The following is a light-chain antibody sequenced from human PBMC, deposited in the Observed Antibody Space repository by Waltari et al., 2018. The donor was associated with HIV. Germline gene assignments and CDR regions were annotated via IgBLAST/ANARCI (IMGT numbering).Light chain of an antibody. CDR1: QSISSY. Sequence: DIQMTQSPSSLSASVGDRVTITCRESQSISSYLNWYQHKPGKAPKLLIYAAYSLLSGVPSRFSGSGSGTDFTLTISSLQPEDFATYYCQQSYNTPPLFGQGTRLEIK. J-gene: IGKJ5*01. V-gene: IGKV1-39*01. CDR3: QQSYNTPPL. CDR2: AAY.